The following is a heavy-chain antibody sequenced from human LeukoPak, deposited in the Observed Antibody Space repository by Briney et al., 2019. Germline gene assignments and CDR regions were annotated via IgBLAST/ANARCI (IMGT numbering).Heavy chain of an antibody. D-gene: IGHD5-18*01. CDR2: IYYSGTT. V-gene: IGHV4-59*01. J-gene: IGHJ4*02. CDR3: ARQRYSYDYVGH. Sequence: SETLSLTCTVSGGSISSYYWSWIRQPPGKGLEWIGYIYYSGTTNYNPSLKSRVTISVDTSKNQFSLKLSSVTAADTAVYYCARQRYSYDYVGHWGQGTLVTVSS. CDR1: GGSISSYY.